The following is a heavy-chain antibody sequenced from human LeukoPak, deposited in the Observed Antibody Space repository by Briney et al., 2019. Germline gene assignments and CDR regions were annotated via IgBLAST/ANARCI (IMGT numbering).Heavy chain of an antibody. CDR3: ARQRKYYDVVTGSNPNYFDY. Sequence: SETLSLTCTVSGGSISSGGYYWSWIRQPPGKGLEWIGYIYHSGSTYYNPSLKSRVTISVDRSKNQFSLKLSSVTAADTAVYYCARQRKYYDVVTGSNPNYFDYWGQGTLVTVSS. V-gene: IGHV4-30-2*01. CDR2: IYHSGST. D-gene: IGHD3-9*01. CDR1: GGSISSGGYY. J-gene: IGHJ4*02.